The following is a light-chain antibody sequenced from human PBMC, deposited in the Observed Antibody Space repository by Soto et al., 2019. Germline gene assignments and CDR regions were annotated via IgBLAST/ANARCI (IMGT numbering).Light chain of an antibody. J-gene: IGLJ2*01. CDR2: GVS. CDR3: SSYTSSSTLV. Sequence: QSALTQPASVSGSPGQSITISCTGTRNDVGNYDYVSWYQQHPGKAPKVVIYGVSYRPSGVSNRFAGSKSGNTASLTISGLRAEDEAEYYCSSYTSSSTLVFXGGTKVTVL. V-gene: IGLV2-14*01. CDR1: RNDVGNYDY.